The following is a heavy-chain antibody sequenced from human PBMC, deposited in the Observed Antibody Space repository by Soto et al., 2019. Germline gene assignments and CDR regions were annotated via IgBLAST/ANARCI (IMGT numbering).Heavy chain of an antibody. V-gene: IGHV4-59*01. CDR2: TYYSGST. CDR1: GGSISSYY. J-gene: IGHJ4*02. D-gene: IGHD6-19*01. CDR3: ARGSYSSGWLDFDY. Sequence: SETLSLTCTVSGGSISSYYWSWIRQPPGKGLEWIGYTYYSGSTNYNPSLKSRVTISVDTSKNQFSLKLSSVTAADTAVYYCARGSYSSGWLDFDYWGQGTLVTVSS.